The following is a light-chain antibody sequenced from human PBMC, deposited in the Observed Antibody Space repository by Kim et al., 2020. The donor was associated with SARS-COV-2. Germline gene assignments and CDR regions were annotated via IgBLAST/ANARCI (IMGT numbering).Light chain of an antibody. V-gene: IGKV3-11*01. CDR2: DTS. CDR3: QQRSNWPLWT. J-gene: IGKJ1*01. Sequence: LSPAERATVSCRASQSVTYFAWYQHKPGQAPRLLIYDTSNRATGIPARFSGGTSGTDFTLTISSLQPEDSAVYYCQQRSNWPLWTFGQGTKVEIK. CDR1: QSVTY.